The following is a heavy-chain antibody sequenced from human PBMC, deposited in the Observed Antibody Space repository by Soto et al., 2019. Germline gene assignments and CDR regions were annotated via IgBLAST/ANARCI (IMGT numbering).Heavy chain of an antibody. V-gene: IGHV4-4*02. Sequence: QVHLQESGPGLVKPSGTLSLTCAVSGDSISSSNWWSWVRQAPGKGLEWIGEVYHSGATTYNPSLKSRATISVDPSNNHFYLKLTSVTAADTAVYFCARDLGTGTDYWGQGTLVTVAS. D-gene: IGHD1-1*01. J-gene: IGHJ4*02. CDR1: GDSISSSNW. CDR3: ARDLGTGTDY. CDR2: VYHSGAT.